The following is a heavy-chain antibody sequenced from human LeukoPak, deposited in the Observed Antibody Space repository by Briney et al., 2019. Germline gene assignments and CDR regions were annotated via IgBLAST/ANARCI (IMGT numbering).Heavy chain of an antibody. V-gene: IGHV3-23*01. CDR1: GFTFSSYA. Sequence: GGSLRLSCAASGFTFSSYAMSWVRQAPGKGLEWVSAISGSGDSTYYGDSVKGRFTISRDNSKNTLYLQMNSLRAEDTAVYYCARGHNYYDSSGMDYWGQGTLVTVSS. CDR3: ARGHNYYDSSGMDY. J-gene: IGHJ4*02. D-gene: IGHD3-22*01. CDR2: ISGSGDST.